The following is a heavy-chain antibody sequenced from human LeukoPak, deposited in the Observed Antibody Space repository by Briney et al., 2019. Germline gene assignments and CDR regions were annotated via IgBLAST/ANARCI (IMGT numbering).Heavy chain of an antibody. CDR2: INPNSGGT. CDR3: ARGPYCSGGSCYYYYYMDV. V-gene: IGHV1-2*02. CDR1: GYTFTGYY. D-gene: IGHD2-15*01. J-gene: IGHJ6*03. Sequence: ALVKVSCKASGYTFTGYYMHWVRQAPGQGLEWMGWINPNSGGTNYAQKFQGRVTMTRDTSISTAYMELSRLRSDDTAVYYCARGPYCSGGSCYYYYYMDVWGKGTTVTISS.